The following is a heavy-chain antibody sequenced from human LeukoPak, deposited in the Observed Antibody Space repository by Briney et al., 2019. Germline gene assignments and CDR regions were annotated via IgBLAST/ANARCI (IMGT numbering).Heavy chain of an antibody. CDR3: ARALPGYSYGIDY. CDR2: ISYGGSNK. Sequence: GGSLRLSCAASGFTFSSYAMHWVRRAPGKGLEWVAVISYGGSNKYYADSVKGRFTISRDNSKNTLYLQMNSLRAEDTAVYYCARALPGYSYGIDYWGQGTLVTVSS. CDR1: GFTFSSYA. D-gene: IGHD5-18*01. V-gene: IGHV3-30*04. J-gene: IGHJ4*02.